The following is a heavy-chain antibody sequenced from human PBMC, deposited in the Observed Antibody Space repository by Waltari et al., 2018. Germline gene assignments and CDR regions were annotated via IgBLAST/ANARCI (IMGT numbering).Heavy chain of an antibody. J-gene: IGHJ4*02. V-gene: IGHV4-59*01. CDR2: IYYSGST. CDR1: GGSISSYY. CDR3: ARSYDILTGYYPFDY. D-gene: IGHD3-9*01. Sequence: QVQLQESGPGLVKPSETLSLTCTVSGGSISSYYWSWIRQPPGKGLEWIGYIYYSGSTNYTPSRKSRVTISVDTSKNQFSLKLSSVTAADTAVYYCARSYDILTGYYPFDYWGQGTLVTVSS.